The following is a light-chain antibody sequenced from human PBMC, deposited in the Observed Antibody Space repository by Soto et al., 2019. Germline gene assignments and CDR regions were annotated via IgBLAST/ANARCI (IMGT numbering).Light chain of an antibody. CDR2: WAS. V-gene: IGKV4-1*01. CDR3: QQCYSVPYT. Sequence: DIVMTQSPDSLAVSLGERATINCKSSQSVLYSSNNKNDLAWYQQKPGQPPKLLIYWASTRESGVPDRFSGSGSGTDFTLTISSLQAEDVAVYYCQQCYSVPYTFGQGTKLEIK. J-gene: IGKJ2*01. CDR1: QSVLYSSNNKND.